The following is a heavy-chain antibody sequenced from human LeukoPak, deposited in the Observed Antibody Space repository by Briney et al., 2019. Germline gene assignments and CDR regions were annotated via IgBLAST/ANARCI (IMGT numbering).Heavy chain of an antibody. J-gene: IGHJ6*03. D-gene: IGHD3-3*01. CDR1: GFTFSSYS. Sequence: GGSLRLSCAASGFTFSSYSMHWVRQAPCKGLEWVAFIRYDGSNKYYADSVKGRFTISRDNSKNTLYLQMNSLRAEDTAVYYCARVGRDDSYYYYMDVWGKGTTVTVSS. CDR3: ARVGRDDSYYYYMDV. CDR2: IRYDGSNK. V-gene: IGHV3-30*02.